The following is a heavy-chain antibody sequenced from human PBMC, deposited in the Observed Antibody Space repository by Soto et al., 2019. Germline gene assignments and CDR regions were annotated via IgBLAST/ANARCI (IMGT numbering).Heavy chain of an antibody. CDR3: ANQFRGIYSGWFDP. CDR2: ISGSGGST. D-gene: IGHD5-12*01. CDR1: GFTFSSYA. V-gene: IGHV3-23*01. Sequence: ESGGGLVQPGGSLRLSCAASGFTFSSYAMSWVHQAPGKGLEWVSAISGSGGSTYYADSVKGRFTISRDNSKNTLYLQMNSLRAEDTAVYYCANQFRGIYSGWFDPWGQGTLVTVSS. J-gene: IGHJ5*02.